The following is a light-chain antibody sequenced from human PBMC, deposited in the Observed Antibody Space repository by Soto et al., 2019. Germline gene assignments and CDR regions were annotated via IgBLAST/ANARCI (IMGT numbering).Light chain of an antibody. J-gene: IGLJ3*02. Sequence: QSVLTQPPSASGTPGQSATISCSGSSSNIGNNYVYWYQQLPGAAPKLLIYREIQRPSGVPDRISGSKSGTSASLAISGLRSEDEATYYCASWDDTLRGHWVFGGGTKVTVL. V-gene: IGLV1-47*01. CDR2: REI. CDR1: SSNIGNNY. CDR3: ASWDDTLRGHWV.